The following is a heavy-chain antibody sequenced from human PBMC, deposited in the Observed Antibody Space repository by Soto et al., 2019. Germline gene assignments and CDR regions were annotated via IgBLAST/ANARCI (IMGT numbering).Heavy chain of an antibody. J-gene: IGHJ6*02. CDR1: GFTVSSNY. Sequence: EVQLVESGGGLVQPGGSLRLSCAASGFTVSSNYMSWVRQAPGKGLEWVSVIYSGGSTYYADSVKGRFTISRDNSKNTLYLQMNSLRAEDTAVYYCARDGGGSYFGYYYGMDVWGQGTTVTVSS. V-gene: IGHV3-66*01. CDR2: IYSGGST. CDR3: ARDGGGSYFGYYYGMDV. D-gene: IGHD1-26*01.